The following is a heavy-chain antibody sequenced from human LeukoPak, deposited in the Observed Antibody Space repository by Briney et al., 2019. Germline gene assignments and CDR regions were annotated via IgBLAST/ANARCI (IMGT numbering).Heavy chain of an antibody. Sequence: PGGSLRLSCAASGFTVSSNYMSWVRQAPGKGLERVSVIYSGGSTYYADSVKGRFTISRDNSKNTLYLQMNSLRAEDTAVYYCARVPPALSGWEIYFDYWGQGTLVTVSS. CDR1: GFTVSSNY. V-gene: IGHV3-53*01. CDR2: IYSGGST. CDR3: ARVPPALSGWEIYFDY. D-gene: IGHD6-19*01. J-gene: IGHJ4*02.